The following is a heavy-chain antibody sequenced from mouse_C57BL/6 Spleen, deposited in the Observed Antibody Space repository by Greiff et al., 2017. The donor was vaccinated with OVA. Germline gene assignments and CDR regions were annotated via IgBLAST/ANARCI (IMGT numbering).Heavy chain of an antibody. CDR2: IYPGDGDT. Sequence: VQLVESGPELVKPGASVKISCKASGYAFSSSWMNWVKQRPGKGLEWIGRIYPGDGDTNYNGKFKGKATLTADKSSSTAYMQLSSLTSEDSAVYFCAREGDYDYEAYYAMDYWGQGTSVTVSS. CDR1: GYAFSSSW. J-gene: IGHJ4*01. D-gene: IGHD2-4*01. V-gene: IGHV1-82*01. CDR3: AREGDYDYEAYYAMDY.